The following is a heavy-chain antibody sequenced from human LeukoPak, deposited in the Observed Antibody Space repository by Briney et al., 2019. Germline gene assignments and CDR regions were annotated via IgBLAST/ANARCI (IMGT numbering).Heavy chain of an antibody. D-gene: IGHD2-15*01. V-gene: IGHV3-30*02. CDR2: IRYDGSNK. Sequence: GGSLRLSCVASGFSVSNHWMHWVRQAPGKGLEWVAFIRYDGSNKYYADSVKGRFTISRDNAKNSLYLQMNSLRAEDTAVYYCARVVVVAANDYWGQGTLVTVSS. CDR1: GFSVSNHW. CDR3: ARVVVVAANDY. J-gene: IGHJ4*02.